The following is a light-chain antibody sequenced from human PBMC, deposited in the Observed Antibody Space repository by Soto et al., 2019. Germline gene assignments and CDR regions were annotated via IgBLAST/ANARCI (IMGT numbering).Light chain of an antibody. J-gene: IGLJ1*01. Sequence: QSGRTQPRSGCASRAQRGTIPCSGSSSNLGSKTVNGYEQLPGTAPKRLIYSNYQRPSGVPARFSASKSGPSASLAISGLQSEDEADYYCSAWDASLNGYVFGTGTKVTVL. CDR3: SAWDASLNGYV. CDR2: SNY. V-gene: IGLV1-44*01. CDR1: SSNLGSKT.